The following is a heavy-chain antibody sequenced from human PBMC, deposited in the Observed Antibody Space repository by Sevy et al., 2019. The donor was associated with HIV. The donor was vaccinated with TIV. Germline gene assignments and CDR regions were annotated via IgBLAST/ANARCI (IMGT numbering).Heavy chain of an antibody. V-gene: IGHV3-49*03. CDR2: IRSKAYGGTT. Sequence: GGSLRLSCTASGFTFGDYAMSWFRQAPGKGLEWVGFIRSKAYGGTTEYAASVKGRFTISRDDSKSIAYLQMNSLKTEETAVYYCTRDQYYYDSSGRYDAFDIWGQGTMVTVSS. CDR3: TRDQYYYDSSGRYDAFDI. J-gene: IGHJ3*02. D-gene: IGHD3-22*01. CDR1: GFTFGDYA.